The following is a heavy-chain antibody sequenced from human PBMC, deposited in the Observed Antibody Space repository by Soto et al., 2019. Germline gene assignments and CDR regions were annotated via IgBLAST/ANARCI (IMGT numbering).Heavy chain of an antibody. J-gene: IGHJ5*01. D-gene: IGHD6-19*01. Sequence: QVQLQESGPGLVKPSGTLSLTCSVSGGSVSSYAWWSWVRQPPGKGLEWIGELYHDGTTKYNPSLKSRVTISVDKSTNQFSFRLTSVTAADTAVYYCARRGYNSGWFDYWGQGTLVTVSS. V-gene: IGHV4-4*02. CDR3: ARRGYNSGWFDY. CDR1: GGSVSSYAW. CDR2: LYHDGTT.